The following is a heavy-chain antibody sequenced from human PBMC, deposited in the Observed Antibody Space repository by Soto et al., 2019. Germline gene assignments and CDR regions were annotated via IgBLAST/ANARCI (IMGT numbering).Heavy chain of an antibody. D-gene: IGHD3-10*01. V-gene: IGHV3-33*01. CDR3: ASAADSYGSGSYLVDH. Sequence: PGESLKISCAVSGFTFSNYAMHWVRQAPGKGLEWVAVIWFDGSNKYYADSVKGRFTISRDNSKNTLYLQMSSLRAEDTAVYYCASAADSYGSGSYLVDHWGQGTLVTVSS. CDR1: GFTFSNYA. CDR2: IWFDGSNK. J-gene: IGHJ4*02.